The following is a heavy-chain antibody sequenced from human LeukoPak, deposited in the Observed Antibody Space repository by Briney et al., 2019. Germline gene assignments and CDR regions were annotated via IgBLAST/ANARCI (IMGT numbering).Heavy chain of an antibody. Sequence: SETLSLTRAVYGGSFSGYYWSWIRQPPGKGLEWIGEINHSGSTNYNPSLKSRVTISVDTSKNQFSLKLSSVTAADTAVYYCARALYYDSSGYWVPWDYWGQGTLVTVSS. CDR1: GGSFSGYY. J-gene: IGHJ4*02. D-gene: IGHD3-22*01. CDR2: INHSGST. CDR3: ARALYYDSSGYWVPWDY. V-gene: IGHV4-34*01.